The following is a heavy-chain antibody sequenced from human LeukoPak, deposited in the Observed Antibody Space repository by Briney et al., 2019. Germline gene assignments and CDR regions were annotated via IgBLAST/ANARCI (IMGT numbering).Heavy chain of an antibody. D-gene: IGHD3-16*02. V-gene: IGHV4-30-4*08. CDR2: IYYSGST. J-gene: IGHJ5*02. Sequence: SETLSLTCTVSGGSISSGGYYWSWIRQHPGKGLEWIGYIYYSGSTYYNPSLKSRVTISVDTSKNQFSLKLSSVTAADTAVYYCARNRVRPGRVDPWGQGTLVTVSS. CDR1: GGSISSGGYY. CDR3: ARNRVRPGRVDP.